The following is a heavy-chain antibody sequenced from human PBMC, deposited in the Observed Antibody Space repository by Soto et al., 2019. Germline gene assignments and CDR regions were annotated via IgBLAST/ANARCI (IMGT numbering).Heavy chain of an antibody. Sequence: SXTRSLTCTVSGGAISSGGYYWSWIRQHPGKGLEWIGYIYYSGSTYYNPSLKSRVTISVDTSKNQFSLKLSSVTAADTAVYYCARAPYGDYGPGYYYMDVWGKGTTVTVSS. CDR2: IYYSGST. D-gene: IGHD4-17*01. CDR3: ARAPYGDYGPGYYYMDV. J-gene: IGHJ6*03. V-gene: IGHV4-31*03. CDR1: GGAISSGGYY.